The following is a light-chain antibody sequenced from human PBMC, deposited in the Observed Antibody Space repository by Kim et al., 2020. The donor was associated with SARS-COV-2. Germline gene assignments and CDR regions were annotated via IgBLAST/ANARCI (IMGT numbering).Light chain of an antibody. CDR2: KAS. CDR3: QQYNTYSRT. J-gene: IGKJ1*01. V-gene: IGKV1-5*03. CDR1: QSVDTW. Sequence: ASVGDRVTITCRASQSVDTWLAWYQQKLGKAPNLLIYKASTLERGVPSRFSGSGSGTEFTLTIGCLQPDDFATYYCQQYNTYSRTFGQGTKVEVK.